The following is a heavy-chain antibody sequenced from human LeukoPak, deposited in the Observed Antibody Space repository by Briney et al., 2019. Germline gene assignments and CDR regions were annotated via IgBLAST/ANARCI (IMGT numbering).Heavy chain of an antibody. D-gene: IGHD2-15*01. V-gene: IGHV3-53*01. J-gene: IGHJ4*02. CDR1: GFTARSNY. Sequence: PGGSLRLSCAPSGFTARSNYMSWVRHTPQKRLEWVSVIYIGGSTYYANSATGRFTISRDNSTNTLYLQMNSLRAEDTAVYYCASHASGLGGIGTGMEYYFDYWGEGSLVTVSS. CDR2: IYIGGST. CDR3: ASHASGLGGIGTGMEYYFDY.